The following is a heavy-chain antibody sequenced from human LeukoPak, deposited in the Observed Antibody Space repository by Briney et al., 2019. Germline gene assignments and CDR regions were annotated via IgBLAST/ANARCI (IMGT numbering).Heavy chain of an antibody. Sequence: GGSLRLSCAASGFTFDDYGMRWVRQAPGKGLEWVSGINCNVRCTGYAASVKGRFTISRDNANTSLYLQMNSLRAEDTALYYCARDSGYSYGIHYYYYMDVWGKGTTVTVSS. CDR3: ARDSGYSYGIHYYYYMDV. D-gene: IGHD5-18*01. V-gene: IGHV3-20*04. CDR1: GFTFDDYG. CDR2: INCNVRCT. J-gene: IGHJ6*03.